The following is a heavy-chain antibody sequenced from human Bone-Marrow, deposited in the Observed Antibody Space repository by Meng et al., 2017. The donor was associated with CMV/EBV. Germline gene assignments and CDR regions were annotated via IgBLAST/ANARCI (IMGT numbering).Heavy chain of an antibody. V-gene: IGHV3-21*01. CDR2: ISSSSSYI. CDR1: GFTVSSNY. D-gene: IGHD1-14*01. CDR3: ARDSTRTGFDP. Sequence: GESLKISCAASGFTVSSNYMSWVRQAPGKGLEWVSSISSSSSYIYYADSVKGRFTISRDNAKNSLYLQMNSLRAEDTAVYYCARDSTRTGFDPWGQGTLVTVSS. J-gene: IGHJ5*02.